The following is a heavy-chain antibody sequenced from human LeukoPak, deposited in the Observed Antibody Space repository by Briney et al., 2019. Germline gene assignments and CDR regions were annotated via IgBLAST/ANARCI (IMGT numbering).Heavy chain of an antibody. CDR2: IFYSGST. J-gene: IGHJ4*02. CDR1: GGSISSYY. D-gene: IGHD4-17*01. CDR3: AREGGPGGDYGSIDS. V-gene: IGHV4-59*12. Sequence: PSETLSLTCTVSGGSISSYYWSWIRQPPGKGLEWIGYIFYSGSTNYNPSLKSRVTISVDTSKNQFSLKLTSVTAADTSVYYCAREGGPGGDYGSIDSWGQGTLVTVSS.